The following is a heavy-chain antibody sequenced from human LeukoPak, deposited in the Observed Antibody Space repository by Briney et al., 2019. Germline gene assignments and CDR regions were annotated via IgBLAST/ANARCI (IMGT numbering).Heavy chain of an antibody. CDR2: TSSSSSYI. Sequence: GGSLRLSCAASGFTFNNYSMNWVRQAPGKGLEWVSATSSSSSYIFYADSVEGRFTISRDNARNSLYLQMNSLRVDDTAVYYCARDLARGGDYWGQGTLVTVSS. CDR1: GFTFNNYS. CDR3: ARDLARGGDY. J-gene: IGHJ4*02. D-gene: IGHD3-16*01. V-gene: IGHV3-21*01.